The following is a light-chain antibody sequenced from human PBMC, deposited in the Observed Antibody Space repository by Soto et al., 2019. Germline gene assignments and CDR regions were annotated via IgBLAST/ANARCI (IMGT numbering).Light chain of an antibody. CDR2: SAS. CDR1: QSVSSN. V-gene: IGKV3-15*01. CDR3: QQYNNWPQT. J-gene: IGKJ1*01. Sequence: EIVMTQSPATLSVSPGERATLSCRASQSVSSNLAWYQQKPGQAPRLLIYSASTRATGIPARFSGSGSGTEFTLTISSLQSEDFAVYYRQQYNNWPQTFGQRTKVDIK.